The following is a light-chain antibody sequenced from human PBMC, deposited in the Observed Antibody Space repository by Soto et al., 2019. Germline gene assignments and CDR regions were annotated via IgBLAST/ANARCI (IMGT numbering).Light chain of an antibody. CDR3: QQYGSSPLYT. J-gene: IGKJ2*01. V-gene: IGKV3-20*01. Sequence: EIVLTQSPGTLSLSPGERVTLSCRASQSVSSSYLAWYQQKLGQAPRLLIYGASSRSTGIPDRFSGSGCGTDFTLTISRLEPEDFVVYYCQQYGSSPLYTFGQGTKLEIK. CDR2: GAS. CDR1: QSVSSSY.